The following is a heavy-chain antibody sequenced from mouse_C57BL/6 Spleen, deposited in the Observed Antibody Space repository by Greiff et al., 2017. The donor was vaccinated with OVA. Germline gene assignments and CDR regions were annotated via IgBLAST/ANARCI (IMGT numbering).Heavy chain of an antibody. CDR2: IHPNSGST. Sequence: QVQLQQPGAELVKPGASVKLSCKASGYTFTSYWMHWVKQRPGQGLEWIGMIHPNSGSTNYTEKFKSKATLTVDKSSSTAYMQLSSLTSEDSAVYYCAREDHYYSFAYWGQGTLVTVAA. J-gene: IGHJ3*01. V-gene: IGHV1-64*01. CDR1: GYTFTSYW. CDR3: AREDHYYSFAY. D-gene: IGHD1-2*01.